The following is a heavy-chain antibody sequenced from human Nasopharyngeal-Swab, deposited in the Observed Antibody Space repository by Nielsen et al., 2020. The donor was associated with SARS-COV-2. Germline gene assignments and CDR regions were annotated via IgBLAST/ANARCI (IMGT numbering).Heavy chain of an antibody. V-gene: IGHV3-53*01. CDR1: GFTVSSNY. CDR3: ARDLYRQQWPLYNYYGMDV. D-gene: IGHD6-19*01. CDR2: IYSGGST. Sequence: GESLKISCAASGFTVSSNYMSWVRQAPGKGLEWDSVIYSGGSTYYADSVKGRFTIPRDNSKNTLYLQMNSLRAEDTAVYYCARDLYRQQWPLYNYYGMDVWGQGALVTVSS. J-gene: IGHJ6*02.